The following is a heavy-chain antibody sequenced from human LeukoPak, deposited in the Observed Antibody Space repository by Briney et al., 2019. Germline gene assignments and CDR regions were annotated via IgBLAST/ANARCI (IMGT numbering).Heavy chain of an antibody. J-gene: IGHJ5*02. Sequence: PGGSLRLSCAASGFTVSSNFVTWVREAAGKGLEWLSIIYSGGGTDYADSVKGRFTISRDNSKNTVYLQMNSLRAEDTAMYYCARKSLGIVAAGTFFGSWGQGTLVTVSS. CDR3: ARKSLGIVAAGTFFGS. CDR1: GFTVSSNF. V-gene: IGHV3-53*01. D-gene: IGHD6-13*01. CDR2: IYSGGGT.